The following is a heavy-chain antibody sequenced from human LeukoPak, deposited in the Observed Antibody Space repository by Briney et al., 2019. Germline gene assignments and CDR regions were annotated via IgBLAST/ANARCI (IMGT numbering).Heavy chain of an antibody. CDR3: AKQLGYCSDGSCYFPY. D-gene: IGHD2-15*01. V-gene: IGHV3-30-3*02. CDR2: ISKVGSDK. CDR1: GFTFSDYA. Sequence: GRSLRLSCAASGFTFSDYAMHWVRQAPGKGLEWVAVISKVGSDKYYPSSVRGRFTISRDNSKNTLYLQMNSLRAEDTAVYYCAKQLGYCSDGSCYFPYWGQGTLVTVSS. J-gene: IGHJ4*02.